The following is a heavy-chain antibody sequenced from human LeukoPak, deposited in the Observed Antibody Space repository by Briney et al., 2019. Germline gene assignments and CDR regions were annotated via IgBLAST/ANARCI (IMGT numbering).Heavy chain of an antibody. CDR1: GFTFSSYW. D-gene: IGHD6-13*01. V-gene: IGHV3-30*03. J-gene: IGHJ4*02. Sequence: QTGGSLRLSCAASGFTFSSYWMSWVRQAPGKGLEWVAVISYDGSNKYYADSVKGRFTISRDNSKNTLYLQMNSLRAEDTAVYYCARQTIAAAGLHDYWGQGTLVTVSS. CDR2: ISYDGSNK. CDR3: ARQTIAAAGLHDY.